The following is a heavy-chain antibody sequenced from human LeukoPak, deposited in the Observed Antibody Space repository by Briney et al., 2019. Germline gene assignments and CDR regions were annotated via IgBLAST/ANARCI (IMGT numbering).Heavy chain of an antibody. J-gene: IGHJ5*02. CDR2: ISSNGGST. Sequence: GGSLRLSCAASGFTSSSYAMHWVRQAPGKGLEYVSAISSNGGSTYYANSVKGRFTISRDNSKNTLYLQMGSLRAEDMAVYYCARSASMTTVTTGWFDPWGQGTLVTVSS. CDR1: GFTSSSYA. V-gene: IGHV3-64*01. CDR3: ARSASMTTVTTGWFDP. D-gene: IGHD4-17*01.